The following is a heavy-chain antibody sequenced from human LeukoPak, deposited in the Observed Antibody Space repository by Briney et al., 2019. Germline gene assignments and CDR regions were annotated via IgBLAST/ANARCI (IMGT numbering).Heavy chain of an antibody. CDR3: AGPTTYYYDSSGTLPGI. CDR1: GYTFTDYY. V-gene: IGHV1-69-2*01. J-gene: IGHJ3*02. D-gene: IGHD3-22*01. CDR2: VDPEDGET. Sequence: GASVKVSCKASGYTFTDYYMHWVQQAPGKGLEWMGRVDPEDGETIYAEKFQGRVTITADTSTDTAYMELSSLRSEDTAVYYCAGPTTYYYDSSGTLPGIWGQGTMVTVSS.